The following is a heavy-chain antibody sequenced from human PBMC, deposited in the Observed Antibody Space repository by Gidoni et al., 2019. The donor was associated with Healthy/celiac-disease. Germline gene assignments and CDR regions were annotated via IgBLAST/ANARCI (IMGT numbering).Heavy chain of an antibody. CDR3: ARDQASSGYYSTENFDY. D-gene: IGHD3-22*01. V-gene: IGHV3-48*01. CDR1: GFTFSSYS. CDR2: ISGSRSTI. J-gene: IGHJ4*02. Sequence: EVQLVASGGGLVQHGWSVRLHCAASGFTFSSYSMNWVRQAPGKGLEWVSYISGSRSTIYYADSVKGRFTISRDNAKNSLYLQMNSLRAEDTAVYYCARDQASSGYYSTENFDYWGQGTLVTVSS.